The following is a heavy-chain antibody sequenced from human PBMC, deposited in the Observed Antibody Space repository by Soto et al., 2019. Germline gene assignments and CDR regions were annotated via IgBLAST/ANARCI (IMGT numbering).Heavy chain of an antibody. J-gene: IGHJ6*02. CDR3: ARVASSRPQTYYYYGMDV. Sequence: GXSEKVSFRASGGSLSRYAISWVRQAPVQGLEWMGGIIPIFGTANYAQKFQGRVTITADESTSTAYMELSSLRYEDTAVYYCARVASSRPQTYYYYGMDVWGQGTKVTVSS. CDR1: GGSLSRYA. CDR2: IIPIFGTA. V-gene: IGHV1-69*13. D-gene: IGHD6-13*01.